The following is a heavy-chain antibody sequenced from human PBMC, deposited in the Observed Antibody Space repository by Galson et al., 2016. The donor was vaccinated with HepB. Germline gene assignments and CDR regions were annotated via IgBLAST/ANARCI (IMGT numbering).Heavy chain of an antibody. Sequence: SLRLSCAASGFSFSSYNMDWVRRAPGKGLEWVSYLSRTGETFYYADSVKGRFTISRDNAKNLLYLQMDSLRDEDTAVYYCARDRRHNYAFFDSWGQGTPITVSS. CDR3: ARDRRHNYAFFDS. J-gene: IGHJ4*02. CDR1: GFSFSSYN. V-gene: IGHV3-48*02. CDR2: LSRTGETF. D-gene: IGHD3-16*01.